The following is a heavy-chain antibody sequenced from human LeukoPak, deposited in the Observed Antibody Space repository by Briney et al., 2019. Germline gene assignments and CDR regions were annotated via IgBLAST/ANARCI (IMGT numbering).Heavy chain of an antibody. V-gene: IGHV1-2*02. D-gene: IGHD5-12*01. Sequence: GASVKVSCKASGYTFTGSYIHWVRQAPGQGLEWMGWINPNSGGTNYAQKFQGRVTMTRDTSISTAYMELSRLRSDDTAVYYCARTGYSGYNGTPIGWGQGTLVTVSS. CDR3: ARTGYSGYNGTPIG. J-gene: IGHJ4*02. CDR1: GYTFTGSY. CDR2: INPNSGGT.